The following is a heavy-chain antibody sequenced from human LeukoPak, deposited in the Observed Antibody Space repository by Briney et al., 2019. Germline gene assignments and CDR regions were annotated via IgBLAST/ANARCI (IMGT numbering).Heavy chain of an antibody. CDR3: ARFNSGSYQHYFDY. CDR2: IYYSGST. J-gene: IGHJ4*02. V-gene: IGHV4-39*07. D-gene: IGHD1-26*01. Sequence: SQTLSLTCTVSGGSISSSSYYWGWIRQPPGKGLECIGSIYYSGSTYYNPSLKSRVTISIDTSKNQFSLKLSSVTAADTAVYYCARFNSGSYQHYFDYWGQGTLVTVSS. CDR1: GGSISSSSYY.